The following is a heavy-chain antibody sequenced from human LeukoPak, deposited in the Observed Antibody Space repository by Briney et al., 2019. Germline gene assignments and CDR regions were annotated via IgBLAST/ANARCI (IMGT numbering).Heavy chain of an antibody. J-gene: IGHJ4*02. D-gene: IGHD3-22*01. V-gene: IGHV4-59*01. CDR2: IYYSGST. CDR3: ATGYYDSSFDY. Sequence: PSETLSLTCTVSGGSISSYYWSWIRQPPGKGLEWIGYIYYSGSTNYNPSLKSRVTISVDTSKNQFSLKLSSVTAADTAVYYCATGYYDSSFDYWGQGTLVTVSS. CDR1: GGSISSYY.